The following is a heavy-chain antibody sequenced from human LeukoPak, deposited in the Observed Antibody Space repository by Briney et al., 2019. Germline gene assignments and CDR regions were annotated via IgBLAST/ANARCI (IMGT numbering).Heavy chain of an antibody. V-gene: IGHV3-21*01. CDR2: ISSRSSYI. J-gene: IGHJ4*02. Sequence: GGSLRLSCAASGFTFSSYSMNWVRQAPGKGLEWVSSISSRSSYIYYADSVKGRFTISRDNAKNSLYLQMNSLRAEDTAVYYCARGPYSNFDYWGQGTLVTVSS. D-gene: IGHD4-11*01. CDR3: ARGPYSNFDY. CDR1: GFTFSSYS.